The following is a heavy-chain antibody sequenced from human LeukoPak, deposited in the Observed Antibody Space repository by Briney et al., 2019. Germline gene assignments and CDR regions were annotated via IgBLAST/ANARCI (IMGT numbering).Heavy chain of an antibody. CDR3: AREGRMSMGIEY. CDR2: INHGGST. Sequence: SETLSLTCAVYGGSLSGYYWSWIRQSPGKGLEWIGEINHGGSTNYNPSLKSRVTMSVDTSKNHFSLKLSSVAAADTAVYFCAREGRMSMGIEYWGQGTLVTVSS. CDR1: GGSLSGYY. D-gene: IGHD4/OR15-4a*01. V-gene: IGHV4-34*01. J-gene: IGHJ4*02.